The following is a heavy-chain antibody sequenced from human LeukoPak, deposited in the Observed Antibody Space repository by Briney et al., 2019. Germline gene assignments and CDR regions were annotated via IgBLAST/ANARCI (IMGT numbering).Heavy chain of an antibody. CDR1: GGSISTYY. CDR3: ASRRCRTTCPEDY. D-gene: IGHD2-2*01. CDR2: IYTSGST. V-gene: IGHV4-4*07. J-gene: IGHJ4*02. Sequence: PSETLSLTCTVSGGSISTYYWSWIRQSAGKGLEWIGRIYTSGSTDYNPSPKSRVTMSVDTPKNQLSLKLSSVTAAATAVYYCASRRCRTTCPEDYWGQGTLVTVSS.